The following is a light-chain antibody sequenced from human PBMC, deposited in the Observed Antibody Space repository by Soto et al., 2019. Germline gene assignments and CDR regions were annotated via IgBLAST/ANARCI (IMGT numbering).Light chain of an antibody. CDR3: SAYTSRSTLGV. CDR1: SSDVGGYNY. V-gene: IGLV2-14*01. Sequence: QSALTQPASVSGSPGQSITISCTGTSSDVGGYNYVSWYQQHPGKAPKIMIYEVSNRPSGVSNRFSGSKSGNTASLTISGLQAEDEADYYCSAYTSRSTLGVFGGGTKVTVL. J-gene: IGLJ2*01. CDR2: EVS.